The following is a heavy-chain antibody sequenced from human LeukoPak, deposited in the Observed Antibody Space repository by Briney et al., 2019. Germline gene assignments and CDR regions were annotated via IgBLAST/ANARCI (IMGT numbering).Heavy chain of an antibody. CDR1: GGSLSGYY. D-gene: IGHD2-15*01. CDR2: INHSGST. CDR3: ARARRYCSGGSCYLYYFDY. Sequence: SETLSLTCAVYGGSLSGYYWSWIRQPPGKGLEWIGKINHSGSTNYNPPLKSRVTLSVDTSKNQFSLKLSSVTAADAAVYYCARARRYCSGGSCYLYYFDYWGQGTLVTVSS. J-gene: IGHJ4*02. V-gene: IGHV4-34*01.